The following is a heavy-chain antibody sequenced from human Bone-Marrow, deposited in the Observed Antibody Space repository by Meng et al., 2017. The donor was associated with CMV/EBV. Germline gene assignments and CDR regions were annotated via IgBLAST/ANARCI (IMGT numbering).Heavy chain of an antibody. V-gene: IGHV1-18*01. Sequence: ASVKVSCKASGYTFTSYGISWVRQAPGQGLEWMGWISAYNGNINYAQKLQGRVTMTTDTSTSTAYMELRRLRSDDTAVYYCARVYIVGWRGYPEGYWGQGTLVTVSS. CDR1: GYTFTSYG. CDR3: ARVYIVGWRGYPEGY. D-gene: IGHD3-3*01. CDR2: ISAYNGNI. J-gene: IGHJ4*02.